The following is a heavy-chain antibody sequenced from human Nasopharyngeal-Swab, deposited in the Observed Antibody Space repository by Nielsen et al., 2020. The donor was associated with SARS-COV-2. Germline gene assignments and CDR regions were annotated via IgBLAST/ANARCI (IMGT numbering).Heavy chain of an antibody. CDR2: INEDGSST. CDR1: GFTFSSYW. D-gene: IGHD6-13*01. J-gene: IGHJ4*02. V-gene: IGHV3-74*01. CDR3: TRAGSFRHDY. Sequence: GESLKISCAASGFTFSSYWRHWVRQAPGKGLVWVSRINEDGSSTSYADSLEGRFTISRDNAKNTLYLQMNSLSAEDTAVYYCTRAGSFRHDYWGQGTLVTVSS.